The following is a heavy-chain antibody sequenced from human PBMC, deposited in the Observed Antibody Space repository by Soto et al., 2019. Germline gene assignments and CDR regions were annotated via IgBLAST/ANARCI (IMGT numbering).Heavy chain of an antibody. D-gene: IGHD6-19*01. CDR2: ISANNGIT. V-gene: IGHV1-18*01. J-gene: IGHJ5*02. Sequence: ASVKVSCKASGGSFSSYTISWVRQAPGQGLEWMGRISANNGITNYAQKLQGRVTMTTDTSTSTAYMELRSLRSDDTAVYYCARDVIAVAGTGGWFDPWGQGTLVTV. CDR1: GGSFSSYT. CDR3: ARDVIAVAGTGGWFDP.